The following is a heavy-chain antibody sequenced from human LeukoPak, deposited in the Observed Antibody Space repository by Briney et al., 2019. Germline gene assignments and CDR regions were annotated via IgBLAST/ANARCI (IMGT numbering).Heavy chain of an antibody. CDR1: GFTFSDYY. Sequence: PGGSLRLSCAASGFTFSDYYMSWIRQAPGKGLEWVSYISSSGSTIYYADSVKGRFTISRDNAKNSLYLQMNSLRAEDTAVYYCARPTYCGGDCYSTVGYCGMDVWGQGTTVTVSS. V-gene: IGHV3-11*01. CDR3: ARPTYCGGDCYSTVGYCGMDV. J-gene: IGHJ6*02. CDR2: ISSSGSTI. D-gene: IGHD2-21*02.